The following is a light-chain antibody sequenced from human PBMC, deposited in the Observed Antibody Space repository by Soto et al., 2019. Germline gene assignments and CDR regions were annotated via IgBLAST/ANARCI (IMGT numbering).Light chain of an antibody. Sequence: QSALTQPASVSGSPGQSITISCTGTSSDIGSNNYVSWFQQRPGKAPTLIIYDVSNRPSGVSTHFSGSKSGNTASLTISGLLPEDEAEYYCSSYTTTTRLFGGGTQLTVL. V-gene: IGLV2-14*01. CDR2: DVS. J-gene: IGLJ3*02. CDR1: SSDIGSNNY. CDR3: SSYTTTTRL.